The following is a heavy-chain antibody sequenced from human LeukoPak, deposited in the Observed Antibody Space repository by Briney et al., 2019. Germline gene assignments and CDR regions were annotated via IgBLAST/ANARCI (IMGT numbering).Heavy chain of an antibody. V-gene: IGHV3-48*02. CDR2: ISSRTGNI. D-gene: IGHD1-1*01. Sequence: GGSLRLSCAASGFTFSSYTLNWVRQAPGKGLEWISYISSRTGNIYYADSVKGRFSSSRDNAKNSLFLQMNNLRDEDTAVYYCARGGTDGTTNFDYWGQGTLVTLSS. J-gene: IGHJ4*02. CDR1: GFTFSSYT. CDR3: ARGGTDGTTNFDY.